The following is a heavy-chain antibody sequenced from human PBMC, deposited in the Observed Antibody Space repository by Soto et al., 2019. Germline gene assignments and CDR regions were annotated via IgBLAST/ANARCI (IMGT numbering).Heavy chain of an antibody. D-gene: IGHD1-1*01. CDR3: ARPLWRDAYNWGYFDL. J-gene: IGHJ2*01. CDR1: GFTFSSYA. CDR2: ISYDGSNK. Sequence: QVQLVESGGGVVQPGRSLRLSCAASGFTFSSYAMHWVRQAPGKGLEWVAVISYDGSNKYYADSVKGRFTISRDNSKNTLYLQMNSLRTEDTAVYACARPLWRDAYNWGYFDLWGRGTLVTVSS. V-gene: IGHV3-30-3*01.